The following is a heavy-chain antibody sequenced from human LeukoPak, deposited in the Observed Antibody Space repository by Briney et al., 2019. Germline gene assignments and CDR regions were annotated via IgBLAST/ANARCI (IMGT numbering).Heavy chain of an antibody. CDR1: GFTFSSYE. Sequence: GGSLRLSCAASGFTFSSYEMNWVRQAPGKGLEWVSYISSSGSTIYYADSVKGRFTISGDNAKNSLYLQMNSLRAEDTAVYYCARGLAAAGTLAAYWGQGTLVTVSS. D-gene: IGHD6-13*01. CDR3: ARGLAAAGTLAAY. J-gene: IGHJ4*02. V-gene: IGHV3-48*03. CDR2: ISSSGSTI.